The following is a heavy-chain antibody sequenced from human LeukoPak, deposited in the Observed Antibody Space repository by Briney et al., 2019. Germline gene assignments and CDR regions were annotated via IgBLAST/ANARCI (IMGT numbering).Heavy chain of an antibody. V-gene: IGHV4-39*01. Sequence: SETLSLICVVSGGSTSSSHYYWGWIRQPPGKGLEWIGSFYYGGSTYSNPSLKSRVTISVDMSENQFSLKLSSVTAADTATYYCASTYYDMLTPSYYFDYWGQGTLVTVPS. CDR3: ASTYYDMLTPSYYFDY. D-gene: IGHD3-9*01. CDR2: FYYGGST. J-gene: IGHJ4*02. CDR1: GGSTSSSHYY.